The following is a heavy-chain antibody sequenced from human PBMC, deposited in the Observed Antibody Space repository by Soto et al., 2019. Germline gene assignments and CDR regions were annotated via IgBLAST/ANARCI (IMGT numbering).Heavy chain of an antibody. CDR2: IYDSETT. CDR1: GDSVSSGGYY. J-gene: IGHJ4*02. D-gene: IGHD3-10*01. Sequence: PSETLSLTCTVSGDSVSSGGYYWNWIRQHPGRGLEWLGYIYDSETTYYNPSLESRLSISVDASKNQFSLKVTSVTPADTAVYYCARSYYNGSGSYYRPFDYWGQGTLVTVSS. V-gene: IGHV4-31*03. CDR3: ARSYYNGSGSYYRPFDY.